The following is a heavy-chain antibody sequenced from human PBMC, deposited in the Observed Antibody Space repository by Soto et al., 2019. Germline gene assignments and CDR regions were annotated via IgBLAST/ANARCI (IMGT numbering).Heavy chain of an antibody. CDR1: GGTFRSNG. Sequence: QVQLVQSGAEVKKPGSSVKVSCKASGGTFRSNGISWVRQAPGQGIEWLGGIIPIVHTASYAQTSRGRVTITANESTTTAYMELSSLRSEDTAVYYCAMITMIHSFDPWGQGTLVTVSS. CDR2: IIPIVHTA. CDR3: AMITMIHSFDP. D-gene: IGHD3-22*01. V-gene: IGHV1-69*01. J-gene: IGHJ5*02.